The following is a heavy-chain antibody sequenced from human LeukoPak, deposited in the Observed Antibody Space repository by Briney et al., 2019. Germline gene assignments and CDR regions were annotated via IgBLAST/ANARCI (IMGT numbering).Heavy chain of an antibody. V-gene: IGHV4-34*01. J-gene: IGHJ4*02. D-gene: IGHD2-2*03. Sequence: SETLSLTCAVYGGSFSGYYWSWIRQPPGKGLEWIGEINHSGSTYYNPSLKSRVTISVDTSKNQFSLKLSSVTAADTAVYYCARHGSKGSDYWGQGTLVTVSS. CDR3: ARHGSKGSDY. CDR1: GGSFSGYY. CDR2: INHSGST.